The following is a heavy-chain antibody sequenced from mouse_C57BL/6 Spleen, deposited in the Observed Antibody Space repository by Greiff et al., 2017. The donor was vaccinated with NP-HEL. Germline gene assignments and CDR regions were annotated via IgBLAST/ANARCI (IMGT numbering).Heavy chain of an antibody. CDR3: ARNRNYGSSIDY. Sequence: VQRVESGPGLVAPSQSLSITCTSSFFSSTSYAISWVRQPPGKGLEWLGVIWTGGGTNYNSALKSRLSISKDNSKSQVFLKMNRLQTDDTARYYCARNRNYGSSIDYWGQGTTFKV. V-gene: IGHV2-9-1*01. J-gene: IGHJ2*01. CDR2: IWTGGGT. CDR1: FFSSTSYA. D-gene: IGHD1-1*01.